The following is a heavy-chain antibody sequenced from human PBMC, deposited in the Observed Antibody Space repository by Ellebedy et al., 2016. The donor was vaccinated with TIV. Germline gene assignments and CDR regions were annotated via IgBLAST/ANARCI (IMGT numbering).Heavy chain of an antibody. J-gene: IGHJ4*02. CDR1: GGSISSYY. Sequence: SETLSLXXTVSGGSISSYYWSWIRQPAGKGLEWIGRIYTSGSTNYNPSLKSRVTMSVDTSKNQFSLKLSSVTAADTAVYYCARVRVAVAGLYYFDYWGQGTLVTVSS. CDR3: ARVRVAVAGLYYFDY. D-gene: IGHD6-19*01. CDR2: IYTSGST. V-gene: IGHV4-4*07.